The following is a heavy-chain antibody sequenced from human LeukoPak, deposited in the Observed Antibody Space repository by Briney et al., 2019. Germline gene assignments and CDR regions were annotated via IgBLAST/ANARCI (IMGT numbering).Heavy chain of an antibody. CDR3: AKDRDQEYDYYYMYV. J-gene: IGHJ6*03. CDR1: GFTFSSYA. V-gene: IGHV3-23*01. CDR2: ISGSGGST. D-gene: IGHD2-2*01. Sequence: GGSLRLSCAASGFTFSSYAMSWVRQAPGKGLEWASAISGSGGSTYYADSVKGRFTISRDNSKNTLYLQMNSLRADDTAVYYYAKDRDQEYDYYYMYVWGKGTTVTVSS.